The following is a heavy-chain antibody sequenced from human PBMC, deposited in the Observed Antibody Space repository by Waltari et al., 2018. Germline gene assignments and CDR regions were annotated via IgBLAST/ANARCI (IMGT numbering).Heavy chain of an antibody. CDR2: ISPNNVGT. J-gene: IGHJ4*02. D-gene: IGHD6-13*01. CDR3: ARGAAAGRYFDY. V-gene: IGHV1-2*02. CDR1: GYTFTGYY. Sequence: QVQLVQSGAEVKKPGASVKVSCKASGYTFTGYYMHWVRQAPGQGLEWRGRISPNNVGTNYAQKVQGRVTMTRDTSISTAYMELSRLISDDTAVYYCARGAAAGRYFDYWGQGTLVTVSS.